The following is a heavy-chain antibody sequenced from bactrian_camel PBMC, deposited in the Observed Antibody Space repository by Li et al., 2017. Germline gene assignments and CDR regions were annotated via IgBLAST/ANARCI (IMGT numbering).Heavy chain of an antibody. J-gene: IGHJ6*01. Sequence: VQLVESGGGLVQPGGSLRLSCAASGFSFSGYDMSWVRQAPGKGLEWVSAINSGGGSTYYADPVKGRFTISRDNAKNTLYLQMDSLKTEDTAVYYCAADVRGWYLGGFGYWGQGTQVTVS. CDR1: GFSFSGYD. V-gene: IGHV3S40*01. CDR2: INSGGGST. D-gene: IGHD6*01. CDR3: AADVRGWYLGGFGY.